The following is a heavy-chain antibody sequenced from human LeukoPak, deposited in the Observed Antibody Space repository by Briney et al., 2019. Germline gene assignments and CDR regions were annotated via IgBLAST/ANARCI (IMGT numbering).Heavy chain of an antibody. CDR2: IYYSGST. J-gene: IGHJ6*02. CDR1: GGSISSYY. D-gene: IGHD5-24*01. CDR3: ARLSRDGYNSGSMYYYYGMDV. Sequence: ASETLSLTCTVSGGSISSYYWSWIRRPPGKGLEWIGYIYYSGSTNYNPSLKSRVTISVDTSKNQFSLKLSSVTAADTAVYYCARLSRDGYNSGSMYYYYGMDVWGQGTTVTVSS. V-gene: IGHV4-59*08.